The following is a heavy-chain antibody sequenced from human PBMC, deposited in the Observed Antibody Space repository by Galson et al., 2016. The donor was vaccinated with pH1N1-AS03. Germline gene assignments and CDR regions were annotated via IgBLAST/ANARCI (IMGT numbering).Heavy chain of an antibody. D-gene: IGHD6-13*01. CDR1: GFTFSSYA. J-gene: IGHJ4*02. CDR2: ISNSGGTT. Sequence: SLRLSCAASGFTFSSYAMNWVRQAPGRGLEWVSAISNSGGTTYYAGSVKGRFTISRDNSKNTLYLQMNSLRAEDTAVYYCAKASAAAGTRTFDYWGQGTLVTVSS. CDR3: AKASAAAGTRTFDY. V-gene: IGHV3-23*01.